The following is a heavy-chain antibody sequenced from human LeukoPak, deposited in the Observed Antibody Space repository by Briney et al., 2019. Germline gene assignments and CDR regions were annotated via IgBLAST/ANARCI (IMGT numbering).Heavy chain of an antibody. CDR2: IYHSGST. CDR3: ARVGGAFDI. D-gene: IGHD1-26*01. Sequence: PSETLSLTCTVSGYSISSGYYWGWIRPPPGKGLEWIGYIYHSGSTYYNPSLKSRVTISVDRSKNQFSLKLSSVTAADTAVYYCARVGGAFDIWGQGTMVTVSS. CDR1: GYSISSGYY. J-gene: IGHJ3*02. V-gene: IGHV4-38-2*02.